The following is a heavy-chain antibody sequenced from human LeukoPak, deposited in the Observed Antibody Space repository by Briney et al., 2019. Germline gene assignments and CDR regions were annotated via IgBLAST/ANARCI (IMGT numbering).Heavy chain of an antibody. J-gene: IGHJ6*04. CDR2: IYYSGST. V-gene: IGHV4-61*01. Sequence: SETLSLTCTVSGGSVSSSSYYWSWLRQPPGKGLEWIGYIYYSGSTNYNPSLKSRVTISVDTSKNQFSLKLSSVTAADTAVYYCARDQAVPAAQRGYYYYYGMDVWGKGTTVTVSS. CDR1: GGSVSSSSYY. CDR3: ARDQAVPAAQRGYYYYYGMDV. D-gene: IGHD2-2*01.